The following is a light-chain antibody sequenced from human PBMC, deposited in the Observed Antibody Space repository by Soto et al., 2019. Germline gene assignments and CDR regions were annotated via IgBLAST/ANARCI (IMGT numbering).Light chain of an antibody. CDR3: QQYNNWPQT. Sequence: EIVMTQSPATLSVSPGERATLSCRASQSVSSNLAWYQQKPGQAPRLLIYGASTRATGIPARFSGSGSGTEFTLTISSLQYEDFAFYYCQQYNNWPQTFGQGTKVEIK. CDR1: QSVSSN. CDR2: GAS. J-gene: IGKJ1*01. V-gene: IGKV3-15*01.